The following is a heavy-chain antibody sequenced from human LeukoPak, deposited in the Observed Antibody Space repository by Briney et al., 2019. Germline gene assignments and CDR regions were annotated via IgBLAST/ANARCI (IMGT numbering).Heavy chain of an antibody. D-gene: IGHD3-16*01. CDR1: GYTFTSYA. CDR3: ARDGSFGGLQNLFDY. CDR2: IIPIFGTA. J-gene: IGHJ4*02. Sequence: SVKVSCKASGYTFTSYAISWVRQAPGQGLEWMGGIIPIFGTANYAQKFQGRVTITADESTSTAYMGLSSLRSEDTAVYYCARDGSFGGLQNLFDYWGQGTLVTVSS. V-gene: IGHV1-69*13.